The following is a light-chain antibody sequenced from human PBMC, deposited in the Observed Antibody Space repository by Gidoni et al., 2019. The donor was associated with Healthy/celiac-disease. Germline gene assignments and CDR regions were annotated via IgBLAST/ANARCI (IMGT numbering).Light chain of an antibody. J-gene: IGLJ1*01. V-gene: IGLV2-14*01. CDR2: EVS. Sequence: GSPGQSITISCTGTSSDVGGYKYVSWYQQHPGKAPKLMIYEVSNRPSGVSNRFSGSKSGNTASLTISGLQAEDEADYYCSSYTSSSTLDYVFGTGTKVTVL. CDR3: SSYTSSSTLDYV. CDR1: SSDVGGYKY.